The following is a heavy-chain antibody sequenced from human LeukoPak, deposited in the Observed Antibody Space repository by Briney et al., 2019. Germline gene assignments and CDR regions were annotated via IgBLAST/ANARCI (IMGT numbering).Heavy chain of an antibody. CDR2: ISSNGDAT. V-gene: IGHV3-43*01. J-gene: IGHJ4*02. D-gene: IGHD2-2*02. CDR1: GFSFDGYA. Sequence: GGSLRLSCAASGFSFDGYAMHWVRQVPGKGLEWVSLISSNGDATHYADSVKGRFTISRDSSKNSLYLQMNSLRTEDTALYYCAKADCSSSSCYTVDYWGQGTLVTVSS. CDR3: AKADCSSSSCYTVDY.